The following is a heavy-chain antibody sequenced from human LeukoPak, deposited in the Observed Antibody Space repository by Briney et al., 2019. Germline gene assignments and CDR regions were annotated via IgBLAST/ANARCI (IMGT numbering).Heavy chain of an antibody. J-gene: IGHJ4*02. V-gene: IGHV4-34*01. D-gene: IGHD3-22*01. CDR3: ARVGSGYYSYYFDY. Sequence: SETLSLTCAVYGGSFSGYYWSWIRQPPGKGREWIGEINHSGSTNYNPSLKSRVTISVDTSKNQFSLKLSSVTAADTAVYYCARVGSGYYSYYFDYWGQGTLVTVSS. CDR2: INHSGST. CDR1: GGSFSGYY.